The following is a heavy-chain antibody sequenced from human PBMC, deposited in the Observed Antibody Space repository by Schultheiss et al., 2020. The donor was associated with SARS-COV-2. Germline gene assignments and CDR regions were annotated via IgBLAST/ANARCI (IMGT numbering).Heavy chain of an antibody. V-gene: IGHV4-31*03. Sequence: SQTLSLTCTVSGGSISSGGYYWSWIRQHPGKGLEWIGYIYYSGSTYYNPSLKSRVTISIDTSNNQFSLSLSSLTAADTAVYYCARVPGYYGMDVWGQGTTVTVSS. J-gene: IGHJ6*02. CDR1: GGSISSGGYY. CDR3: ARVPGYYGMDV. D-gene: IGHD1-1*01. CDR2: IYYSGST.